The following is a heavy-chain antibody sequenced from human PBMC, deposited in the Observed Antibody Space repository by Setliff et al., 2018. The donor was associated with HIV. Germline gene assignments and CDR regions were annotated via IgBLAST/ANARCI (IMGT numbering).Heavy chain of an antibody. V-gene: IGHV3-21*01. CDR1: GFTFSNYA. CDR3: ARVRDYYDSGAQAFDI. Sequence: GGSLRLSCEVSGFTFSNYAMSWVRQAPGKGLEWVSSIISSSTNIYYADSVKVRFTISRDTAKNSLYLQMNSLRAEDTAVYYCARVRDYYDSGAQAFDIWGQGTMVTVSS. CDR2: IISSSTNI. D-gene: IGHD3-22*01. J-gene: IGHJ3*02.